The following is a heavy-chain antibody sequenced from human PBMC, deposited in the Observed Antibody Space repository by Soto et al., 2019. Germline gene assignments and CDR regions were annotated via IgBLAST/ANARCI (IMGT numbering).Heavy chain of an antibody. V-gene: IGHV4-31*03. J-gene: IGHJ5*02. D-gene: IGHD3-10*01. CDR2: IYYSGST. CDR3: ASGRDYGSGSYYPNWFDP. CDR1: GGSISSGGYY. Sequence: SETLSLTCTVSGGSISSGGYYWSWIRQHPGKGLEWIGYIYYSGSTYYNPSLKSRVTISVDTSKDQFSLKLSSVTAADTAVYYCASGRDYGSGSYYPNWFDPWGQGTLVTVSS.